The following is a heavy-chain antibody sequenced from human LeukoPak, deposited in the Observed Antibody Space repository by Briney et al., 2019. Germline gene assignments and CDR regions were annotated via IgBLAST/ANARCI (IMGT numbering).Heavy chain of an antibody. CDR2: INHSGST. D-gene: IGHD2-15*01. J-gene: IGHJ4*02. Sequence: TSETLSLTCAVYGGSFSGYYWSWIRQPPGKGLEWIGEINHSGSTNYNPSLKSRVTISVDTSKNQFSLKLSSVTAADTAVYYCARGVVWGYYYFDYWGQGTLVTVSS. V-gene: IGHV4-34*01. CDR3: ARGVVWGYYYFDY. CDR1: GGSFSGYY.